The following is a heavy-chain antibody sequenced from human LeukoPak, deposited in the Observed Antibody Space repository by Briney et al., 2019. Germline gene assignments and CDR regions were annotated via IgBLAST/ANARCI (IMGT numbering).Heavy chain of an antibody. Sequence: PGGSLRLSCAACGFTFSSYAMTWVRQAPGKGLEWVSGITSGGSTYYADSVKGRFTISRDNSKNMVYLQMNSLRAEDTAVHYCAKNRGYVGSSGWYYFDYWGQGTLVTVSS. CDR1: GFTFSSYA. CDR2: ITSGGST. CDR3: AKNRGYVGSSGWYYFDY. V-gene: IGHV3-23*01. D-gene: IGHD6-19*01. J-gene: IGHJ4*02.